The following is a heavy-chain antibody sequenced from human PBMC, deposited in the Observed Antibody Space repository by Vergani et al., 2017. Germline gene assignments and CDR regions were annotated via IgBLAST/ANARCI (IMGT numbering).Heavy chain of an antibody. CDR3: ARDHGGSYPIRQNWFDP. CDR1: GGSFSTGGQS. Sequence: QVQLQESGPGLVKPSQTLSLTCTVSGGSFSTGGQSWTWLRQSAGKGLEWIGRIYTSGSTNYNPSLKSRVTISVDTSKNQFSLKLSSVTAADTAVYYCARDHGGSYPIRQNWFDPWGQGTLVTVSS. D-gene: IGHD1-26*01. CDR2: IYTSGST. V-gene: IGHV4-61*02. J-gene: IGHJ5*02.